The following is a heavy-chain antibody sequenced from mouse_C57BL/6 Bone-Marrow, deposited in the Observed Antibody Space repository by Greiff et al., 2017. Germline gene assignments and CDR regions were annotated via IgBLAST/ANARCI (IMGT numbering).Heavy chain of an antibody. CDR2: IYFSGST. J-gene: IGHJ2*01. Sequence: EVKLMESGPDLVKPSQSLSLTCTVTGYSITSGYAWHWIRQFPGNKLEWLGYIYFSGSTKYNPSLKSRISVTRDTSKNQFFLQLNSVTAEDTATYYCARDGNYFDYWGQGTTLTVSS. V-gene: IGHV3-1*02. CDR3: ARDGNYFDY. D-gene: IGHD2-1*01. CDR1: GYSITSGYA.